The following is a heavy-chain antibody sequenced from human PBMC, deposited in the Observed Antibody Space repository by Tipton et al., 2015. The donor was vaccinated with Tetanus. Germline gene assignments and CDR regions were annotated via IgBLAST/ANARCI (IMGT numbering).Heavy chain of an antibody. V-gene: IGHV4-31*03. Sequence: TLSLTCTVSGGSISSGGYYWSWIRQHPGKGLEWIGYIYYSGSTYYNPSLKSRLTISVDTSKNQFSLKLSSVTAADTAVYYCASSDREQGKFDSWGKGNLVSVSS. CDR3: ASSDREQGKFDS. CDR2: IYYSGST. CDR1: GGSISSGGYY. J-gene: IGHJ4*02. D-gene: IGHD7-27*01.